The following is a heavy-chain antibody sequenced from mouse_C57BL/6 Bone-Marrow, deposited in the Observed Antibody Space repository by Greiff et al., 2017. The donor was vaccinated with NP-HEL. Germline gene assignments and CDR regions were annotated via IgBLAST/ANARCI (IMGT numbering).Heavy chain of an antibody. D-gene: IGHD1-1*01. CDR1: GYSFTDYN. Sequence: VQLQQSGPELVKPGASVKISCKASGYSFTDYNMNWVKQSNGKSLEWIGVINPNYGTTSSNQKFKGKATLTVDQSSSTAYMQRNILTSEDSAVYYCAIIYYYGSSSMDYWGQGTSVTVSS. V-gene: IGHV1-39*01. J-gene: IGHJ4*01. CDR3: AIIYYYGSSSMDY. CDR2: INPNYGTT.